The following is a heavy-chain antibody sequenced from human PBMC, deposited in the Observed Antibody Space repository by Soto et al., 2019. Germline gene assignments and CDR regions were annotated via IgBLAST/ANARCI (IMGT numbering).Heavy chain of an antibody. CDR2: ISVYNGNT. CDR3: ARDGIAVDDYSYYGLDV. CDR1: GYTFTRNG. Sequence: QVQLAQSGVEVKKPGASVKVSCKAFGYTFTRNGISWVRQATGQGLEWMGWISVYNGNTNYAQKFQGRGTMTTDTSTSTAYMELRSLRSDDTAVYYCARDGIAVDDYSYYGLDVWGQGTTVTVSS. V-gene: IGHV1-18*01. J-gene: IGHJ6*02. D-gene: IGHD6-19*01.